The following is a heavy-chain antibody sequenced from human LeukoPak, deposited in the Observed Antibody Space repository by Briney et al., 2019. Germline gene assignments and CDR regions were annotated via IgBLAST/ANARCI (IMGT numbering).Heavy chain of an antibody. Sequence: PGGSLRLSCVASGFTFANHWMSWVRQAPGKGPEWVANIKQDESKTYYLGSVKGRFTISRDNAKNSLYLQINSLRAEDTAVYYCARETSLYCSGNDCYWAFDRWGQGTLVTVSS. CDR1: GFTFANHW. CDR2: IKQDESKT. V-gene: IGHV3-7*01. J-gene: IGHJ5*02. CDR3: ARETSLYCSGNDCYWAFDR. D-gene: IGHD2-8*02.